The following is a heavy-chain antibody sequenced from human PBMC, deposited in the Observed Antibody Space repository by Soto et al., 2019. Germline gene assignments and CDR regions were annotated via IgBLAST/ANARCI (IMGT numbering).Heavy chain of an antibody. Sequence: SETLSLTCAVYGGSFSGYYWSWIRQPPGKGLEWIGEINHSGSTNYNPSLKSRVTISVATSKNQFSLKLSTVTVAATAVYYCARGQNLLNWNARYYYYMDVWGKGTTVTVSS. V-gene: IGHV4-34*01. CDR1: GGSFSGYY. CDR2: INHSGST. CDR3: ARGQNLLNWNARYYYYMDV. J-gene: IGHJ6*03. D-gene: IGHD1-1*01.